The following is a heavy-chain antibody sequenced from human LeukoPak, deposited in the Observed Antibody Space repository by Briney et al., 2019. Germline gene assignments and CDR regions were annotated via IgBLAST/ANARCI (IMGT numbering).Heavy chain of an antibody. Sequence: ASVKVSCKASGGTFSSYAISWVRQAPGQGLEWMGGIIPIFGTANYAQKFQGRVTITADESTSTAYMELSSLRSEDTAVYYCARTNYYDSSGYPYYFDYWGQGTLVTVSS. CDR3: ARTNYYDSSGYPYYFDY. CDR1: GGTFSSYA. CDR2: IIPIFGTA. V-gene: IGHV1-69*13. D-gene: IGHD3-22*01. J-gene: IGHJ4*02.